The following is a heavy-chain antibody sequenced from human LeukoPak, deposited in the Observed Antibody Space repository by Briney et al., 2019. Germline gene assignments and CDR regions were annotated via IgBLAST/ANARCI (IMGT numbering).Heavy chain of an antibody. Sequence: SQTLSLTCDISGDTVSSINGAWNWIRQSPSRGLEWRGRTYCRSKWYNEYAKSMKGRMTITPATSNNRFSLQLNSVTTDDTAVYYCARDLANTGWYTFDYWGQGTLVTVSS. V-gene: IGHV6-1*01. J-gene: IGHJ4*02. CDR1: GDTVSSINGA. CDR2: TYCRSKWYN. CDR3: ARDLANTGWYTFDY. D-gene: IGHD6-19*01.